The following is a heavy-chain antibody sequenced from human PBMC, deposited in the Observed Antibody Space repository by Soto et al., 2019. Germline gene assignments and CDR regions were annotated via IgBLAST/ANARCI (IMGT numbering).Heavy chain of an antibody. CDR2: ITAGNGNT. V-gene: IGHV1-3*01. CDR1: GDIFSRYA. CDR3: ARSSGFPFFAY. D-gene: IGHD3-22*01. J-gene: IGHJ4*02. Sequence: ASVKVSCKASGDIFSRYAIHWVRQAPGQRLEWMGWITAGNGNTKYSQKFQGRVTITRDTSASTAYMELSSLRSEDTAVYYCARSSGFPFFAYWGQGTLVTVSS.